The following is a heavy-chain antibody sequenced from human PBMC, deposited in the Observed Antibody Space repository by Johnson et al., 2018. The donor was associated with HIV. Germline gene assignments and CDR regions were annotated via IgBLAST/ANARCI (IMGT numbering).Heavy chain of an antibody. D-gene: IGHD2-21*01. Sequence: VQLVESGGGLIQPGGSLRLSCVASGFSVSDNYMNWVRQAPGKGLEWVSIIYSGGTSYHADSVRGRFTISRDDSKNTLFLQMNSLRADDTAMYYCASQYCGGDCYAFDIWGQGTMVTVSS. CDR3: ASQYCGGDCYAFDI. V-gene: IGHV3-53*01. J-gene: IGHJ3*02. CDR1: GFSVSDNY. CDR2: IYSGGTS.